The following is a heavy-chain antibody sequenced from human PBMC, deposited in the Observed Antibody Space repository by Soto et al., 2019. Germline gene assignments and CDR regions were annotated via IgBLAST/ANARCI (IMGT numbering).Heavy chain of an antibody. CDR3: ARGGYNWNYGLNWFDP. Sequence: SETLSLTCAVYGGSFSGYYWSWIRQPPGKGLEWIGEINHSGSTNYNPSLKSRVTISVDTSKNQFSLKLSSVTAADTAAYYCARGGYNWNYGLNWFDPWGQGTLV. D-gene: IGHD1-7*01. J-gene: IGHJ5*02. V-gene: IGHV4-34*01. CDR1: GGSFSGYY. CDR2: INHSGST.